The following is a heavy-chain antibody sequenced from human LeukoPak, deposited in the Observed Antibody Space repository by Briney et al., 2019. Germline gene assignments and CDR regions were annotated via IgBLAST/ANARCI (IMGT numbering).Heavy chain of an antibody. Sequence: GGSLTLSCGASGFTLSSDYMRWVRQAPGKGVEWVLFSRNVRSPHHADSIQVIFIVSRDNSKNIVYLQMNSLRVEDTAVYYCARAAHWEWDLHGMDVWGQGPTVRVSS. V-gene: IGHV3-66*01. J-gene: IGHJ6*02. CDR1: GFTLSSDY. D-gene: IGHD7-27*01. CDR3: ARAAHWEWDLHGMDV. CDR2: SRNVRSP.